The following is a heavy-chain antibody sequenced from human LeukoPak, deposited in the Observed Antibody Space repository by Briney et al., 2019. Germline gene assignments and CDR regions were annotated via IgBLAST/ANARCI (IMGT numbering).Heavy chain of an antibody. CDR2: IYPGDSDT. Sequence: GESLKISCKGSGYRFTNYWIGWARQMPGKGLEWMGIIYPGDSDTRYSPSFQGQVTISADKSISTAYLQWSSLKASDTAMYYCARLTMVRGGYMDVWGKGTTVTISS. J-gene: IGHJ6*03. CDR1: GYRFTNYW. D-gene: IGHD3-10*01. V-gene: IGHV5-51*01. CDR3: ARLTMVRGGYMDV.